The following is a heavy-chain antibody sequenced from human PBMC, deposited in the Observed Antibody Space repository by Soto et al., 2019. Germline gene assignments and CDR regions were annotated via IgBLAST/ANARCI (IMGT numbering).Heavy chain of an antibody. CDR2: ISGSGGST. CDR1: GFTFSSYA. V-gene: IGHV3-23*01. J-gene: IGHJ4*02. Sequence: EVQLLESGGGLVQPGGSLRLSCAASGFTFSSYAMSWVRQAPGKGLEWVSAISGSGGSTYYADSVKGRFTISRDNSKNQLYQQINNLRAEDTAVYYCAKGYGFLVLTSIDIRFDYWGQGTLVTVSS. CDR3: AKGYGFLVLTSIDIRFDY. D-gene: IGHD3-3*01.